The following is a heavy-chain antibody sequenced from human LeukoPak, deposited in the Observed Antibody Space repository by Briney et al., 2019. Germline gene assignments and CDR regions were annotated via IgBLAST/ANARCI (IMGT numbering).Heavy chain of an antibody. CDR3: ARDLSTNSDFDY. V-gene: IGHV1-69*04. D-gene: IGHD1/OR15-1a*01. Sequence: SVKVSCKASGGTFSSYAIGWVRQAPGQGLEWMGRIIPILGIANYAQKFQGRVTITADKSTSTAYMELSSLRSEDTAVYYCARDLSTNSDFDYWGQGTLVTVSS. CDR2: IIPILGIA. CDR1: GGTFSSYA. J-gene: IGHJ4*02.